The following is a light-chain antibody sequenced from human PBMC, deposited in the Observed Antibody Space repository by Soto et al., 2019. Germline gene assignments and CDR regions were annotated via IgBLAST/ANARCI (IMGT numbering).Light chain of an antibody. CDR3: QQRSNWPPLT. J-gene: IGKJ4*01. Sequence: EIVLTQSPATLSLSPGERATLSCRASQSVSSYLAWYQQKPGQAPRILIYDASNRATGIPARFSGSGSGTDFTLTLSILEPEDFAVYYCQQRSNWPPLTFGGWTKVEIK. CDR1: QSVSSY. CDR2: DAS. V-gene: IGKV3-11*01.